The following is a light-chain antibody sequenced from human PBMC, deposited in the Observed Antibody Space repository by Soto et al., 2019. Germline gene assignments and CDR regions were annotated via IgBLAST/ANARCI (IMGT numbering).Light chain of an antibody. V-gene: IGKV3-11*01. CDR1: QSVSSN. CDR2: DAS. Sequence: VMTPSPSTLSVSPGERIILSCRASQSVSSNLVWYQQKPGQAPRLLIYDASNRATCIPARFSGSGSGTDFTLTISSLEPEDFAVYYCHQRSNWPRTFAQGTKVDIK. CDR3: HQRSNWPRT. J-gene: IGKJ1*01.